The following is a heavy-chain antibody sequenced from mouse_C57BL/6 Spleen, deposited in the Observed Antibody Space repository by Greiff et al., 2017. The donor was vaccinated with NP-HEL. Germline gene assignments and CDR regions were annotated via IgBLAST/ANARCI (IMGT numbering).Heavy chain of an antibody. CDR1: GYTFTSYW. Sequence: EVQLQQSGTVLARPGASVKMSCKTSGYTFTSYWMHWVKQRPGQGLEWIGAIYPGNSDTSYNQKFKGKAKLTAVTSASTAYMELSSLTNEDSAVYYCTRGDYALYYFDYWGQGTTLTVSS. CDR2: IYPGNSDT. CDR3: TRGDYALYYFDY. D-gene: IGHD1-1*01. J-gene: IGHJ2*01. V-gene: IGHV1-5*01.